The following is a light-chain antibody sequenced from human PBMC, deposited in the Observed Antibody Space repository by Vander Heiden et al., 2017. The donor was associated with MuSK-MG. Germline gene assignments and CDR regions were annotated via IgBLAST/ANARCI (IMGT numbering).Light chain of an antibody. CDR2: WAS. V-gene: IGKV4-1*01. CDR3: QQYYSTPLT. J-gene: IGKJ1*01. CDR1: QSVLYSSNNKNY. Sequence: DIVMTQSPDSMAVSLGGRATINCKSSQSVLYSSNNKNYVAWYQQKPGQPPKLLIYWASTRESGVPDRFSGSGSGTDFTLTISSLQAEDVAVYYCQQYYSTPLTFGQGTKVEIK.